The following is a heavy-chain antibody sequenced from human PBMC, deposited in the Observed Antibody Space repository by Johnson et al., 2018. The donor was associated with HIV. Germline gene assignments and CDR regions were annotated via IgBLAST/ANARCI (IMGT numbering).Heavy chain of an antibody. CDR3: AREGPSERAGFDI. V-gene: IGHV3-53*01. Sequence: EVQLVESGGGLIQPGGSLRLSCAASGFTVSSNYMSWVRQAPGKGLEWVSVIYSGGSTYYADSVKGRFTISIDNAKNTLYLQMNSLRADDTAVYYCAREGPSERAGFDIWGQGTMVTVSS. CDR2: IYSGGST. CDR1: GFTVSSNY. J-gene: IGHJ3*02.